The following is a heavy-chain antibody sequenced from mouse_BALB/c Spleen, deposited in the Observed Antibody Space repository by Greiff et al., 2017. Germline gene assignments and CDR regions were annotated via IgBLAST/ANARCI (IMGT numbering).Heavy chain of an antibody. J-gene: IGHJ1*01. CDR1: GYTFTDYN. V-gene: IGHV1S29*02. D-gene: IGHD1-2*01. CDR2: IYPYNGGT. CDR3: ARKGRSTATASYWYFDV. Sequence: VQLQQSGPELVKPGASVKISCKASGYTFTDYNMHWVKQSHGKSLEWIGYIYPYNGGTGYNQKFKSKATLTVDNSSSTAYMELRSLTSEDSAVYYCARKGRSTATASYWYFDVWGAGTTVTVSS.